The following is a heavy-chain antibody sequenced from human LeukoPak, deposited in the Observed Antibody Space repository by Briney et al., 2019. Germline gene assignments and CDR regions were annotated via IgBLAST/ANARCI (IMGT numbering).Heavy chain of an antibody. CDR3: ARDSSPYRYSSSWYVGGVWFDP. J-gene: IGHJ5*02. V-gene: IGHV3-21*01. CDR1: GFTFSSYS. CDR2: ISSSSSYI. Sequence: GGSLRLSCAASGFTFSSYSMNWVRQAPGKGLEWVSSISSSSSYIYYADSVKGRFTISRDNAKNSLYLQMNSLRPEDTAVYYCARDSSPYRYSSSWYVGGVWFDPWGQGTLVTVSS. D-gene: IGHD6-13*01.